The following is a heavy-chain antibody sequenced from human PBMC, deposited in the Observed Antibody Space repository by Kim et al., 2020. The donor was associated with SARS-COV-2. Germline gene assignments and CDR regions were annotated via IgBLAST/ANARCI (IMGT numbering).Heavy chain of an antibody. D-gene: IGHD6-13*01. CDR3: AREMAPHQLVQIYYYYGMDV. J-gene: IGHJ6*02. V-gene: IGHV3-74*01. Sequence: RFTIARDNAKNTLYLQMNNLRAEDTAVYYCAREMAPHQLVQIYYYYGMDVWGQGTTVTVSS.